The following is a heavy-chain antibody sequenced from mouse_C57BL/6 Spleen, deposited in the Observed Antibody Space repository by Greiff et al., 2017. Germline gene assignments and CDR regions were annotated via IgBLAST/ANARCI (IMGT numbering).Heavy chain of an antibody. CDR2: IYPRDGST. CDR3: AISNPSYYYCSRAWFAY. Sequence: QVQLQQSGPELVKPGDSVKLSCKASGYTFTSYDINWVKQRPGQGLEWIGWIYPRDGSTKYNEKFKGKATLTVDTSSRTAYMELHSLTSEDSAVYFCAISNPSYYYCSRAWFAYWGQGTLVTVSA. CDR1: GYTFTSYD. V-gene: IGHV1-85*01. J-gene: IGHJ3*01. D-gene: IGHD1-1*01.